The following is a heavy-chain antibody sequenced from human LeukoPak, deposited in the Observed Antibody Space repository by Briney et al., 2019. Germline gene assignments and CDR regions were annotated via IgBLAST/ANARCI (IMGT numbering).Heavy chain of an antibody. CDR3: ARLPSVGAPFDY. V-gene: IGHV4-59*08. J-gene: IGHJ4*02. CDR2: IYYSGST. D-gene: IGHD1-26*01. Sequence: PSETLSLTCTVSDGSISSYYWSWIRQPPGKGLEWIGYIYYSGSTNYNPSLKSRVTISVDTSKNQFSLKLSSVTAADTAVYYCARLPSVGAPFDYWGQGTLVTVSS. CDR1: DGSISSYY.